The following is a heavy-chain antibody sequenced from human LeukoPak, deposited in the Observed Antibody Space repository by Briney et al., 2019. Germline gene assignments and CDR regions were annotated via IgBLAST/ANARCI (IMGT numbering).Heavy chain of an antibody. J-gene: IGHJ4*02. CDR2: IRGTGTST. Sequence: GGSLRLSCAGSGFTFSSYGMSWVRQAPGKGLEWVSAIRGTGTSTYYADSVKGRFTISRDNAKNSLYLQMNSLRAEDTAVYYCATLTGTTGYWGQGTLVTVSS. V-gene: IGHV3-23*01. D-gene: IGHD1-7*01. CDR1: GFTFSSYG. CDR3: ATLTGTTGY.